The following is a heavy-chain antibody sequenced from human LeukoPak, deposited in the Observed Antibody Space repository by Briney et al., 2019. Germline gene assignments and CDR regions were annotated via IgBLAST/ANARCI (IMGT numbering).Heavy chain of an antibody. CDR3: ARQYYDILTRYYGGFDI. Sequence: PSETLSLTCTVSGGSISTYYWTWIRQPPGKELEWIGDIYYSGSTNYNPSLKSRVTISVDTSKNQFSLKLSSVTAADPAVYYCARQYYDILTRYYGGFDIWGQGTMVTVSS. CDR2: IYYSGST. CDR1: GGSISTYY. D-gene: IGHD3-9*01. J-gene: IGHJ3*02. V-gene: IGHV4-59*01.